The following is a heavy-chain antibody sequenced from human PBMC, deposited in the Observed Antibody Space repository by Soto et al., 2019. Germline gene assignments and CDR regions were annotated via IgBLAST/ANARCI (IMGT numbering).Heavy chain of an antibody. Sequence: SETLSLTFNVSGDSMPKYYWSWIRQPAGKGLEWIGRIYSSASTNYNPSLKSRVTMSIDTSNNHFSLNLKSVTAADTAVYYCARTVGAAYYFDFWGQGALVTVSS. J-gene: IGHJ4*02. CDR2: IYSSAST. V-gene: IGHV4-4*07. CDR1: GDSMPKYY. D-gene: IGHD1-26*01. CDR3: ARTVGAAYYFDF.